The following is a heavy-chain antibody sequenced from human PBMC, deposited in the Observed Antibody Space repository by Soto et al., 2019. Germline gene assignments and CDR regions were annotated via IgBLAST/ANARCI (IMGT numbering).Heavy chain of an antibody. D-gene: IGHD6-13*01. V-gene: IGHV3-30*18. CDR3: AKDQGQAAADY. CDR1: GFTFSSYG. CDR2: ISYDGSNK. Sequence: QVQLVESGGGVVQPGRSLRLSCAASGFTFSSYGMHWVRQAPGKGLEWVAVISYDGSNKYYADSVKGQFTISRDNSKNTLYLQMNSLRAEDTAVYYCAKDQGQAAADYWGQGTLVTVSS. J-gene: IGHJ4*02.